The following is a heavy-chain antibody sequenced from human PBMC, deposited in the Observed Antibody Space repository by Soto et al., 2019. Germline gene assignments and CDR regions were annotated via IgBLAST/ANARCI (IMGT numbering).Heavy chain of an antibody. J-gene: IGHJ4*02. CDR2: INLDGSKK. CDR3: VRDHNWAFDY. D-gene: IGHD1-20*01. CDR1: GFTFSSYW. Sequence: GGSLRLSCTASGFTFSSYWMSWVRQAPGKGLEWVANINLDGSKKYYVDSVKGRFTISRDNGKNSLYLQMNSLRVEDTALYYCVRDHNWAFDYWAPGTLVTVSS. V-gene: IGHV3-7*01.